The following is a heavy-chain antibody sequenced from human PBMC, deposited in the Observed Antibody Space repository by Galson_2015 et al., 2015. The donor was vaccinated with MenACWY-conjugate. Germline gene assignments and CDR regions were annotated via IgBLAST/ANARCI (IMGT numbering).Heavy chain of an antibody. J-gene: IGHJ4*01. CDR2: IYWDDDK. D-gene: IGHD3-22*01. CDR3: KRPTSGYYFFEN. V-gene: IGHV2-5*02. Sequence: ALVKPTQTLTLTCTFSGFSIRTNGVGVGWIRQPPGKALEWLALIYWDDDKRYSPSLQSRRTITKDTSKNQVVLTLTNVDPVDTATYYCKRPTSGYYFFENWGHGTLLTVSS. CDR1: GFSIRTNGVG.